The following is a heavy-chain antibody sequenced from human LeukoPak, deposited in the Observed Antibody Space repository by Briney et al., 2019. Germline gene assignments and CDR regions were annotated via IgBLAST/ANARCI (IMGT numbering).Heavy chain of an antibody. D-gene: IGHD5-12*01. CDR3: ARAARYSGYDLGYRY. V-gene: IGHV1-18*01. Sequence: GASVKVSCKASGYTFSNYGISWVRQAPGQGLEWVGWIRGDNGNTNYAQKLQGRVTMTTDTSTSTAYMELRSLGSDETAVYYCARAARYSGYDLGYRYWGQGTLVTVSS. CDR1: GYTFSNYG. CDR2: IRGDNGNT. J-gene: IGHJ4*02.